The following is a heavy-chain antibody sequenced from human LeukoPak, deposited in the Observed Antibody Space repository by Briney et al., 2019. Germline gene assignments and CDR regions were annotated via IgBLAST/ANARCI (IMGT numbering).Heavy chain of an antibody. Sequence: SETLSLTCSVSGYSISSTYYFWFWIRQPPGRHLEWIGSIFKSGNTFYNMSLKSRVTISVATSKNEFSLNLTSVTASDTAVYYCAGTGIRNWFDPWGQGILVSVSS. CDR1: GYSISSTYYF. V-gene: IGHV4-39*01. J-gene: IGHJ5*02. D-gene: IGHD1-14*01. CDR2: IFKSGNT. CDR3: AGTGIRNWFDP.